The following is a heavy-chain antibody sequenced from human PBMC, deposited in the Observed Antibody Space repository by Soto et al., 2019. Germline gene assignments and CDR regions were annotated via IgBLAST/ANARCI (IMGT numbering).Heavy chain of an antibody. J-gene: IGHJ4*02. CDR3: ASGHDAYKVRY. Sequence: QVQLQESGPGLVKPSQTLSLTCTVSGGSISSGATGSYWTWIRQLPGKGLEWIGYIYYTGNTYYNXPXKXXPTISLDTSENQFSLRLTSVTAADTAVYFCASGHDAYKVRYWGQGTLVTVSS. CDR1: GGSISSGATGSY. CDR2: IYYTGNT. D-gene: IGHD1-1*01. V-gene: IGHV4-31*03.